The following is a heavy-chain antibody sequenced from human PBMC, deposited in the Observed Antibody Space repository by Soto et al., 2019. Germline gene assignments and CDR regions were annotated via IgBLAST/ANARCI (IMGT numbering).Heavy chain of an antibody. J-gene: IGHJ3*02. CDR3: ARPMVSPWFRAFDI. Sequence: SETLSLTCAVYGGSFSGYYWSWIRQPPGKGLEWIGEINHSGSTNYNPSLKSRVTISVDTSKNQFSLKLSSVTAADTAVYYCARPMVSPWFRAFDIWGQGTMVTVSS. CDR2: INHSGST. V-gene: IGHV4-34*01. CDR1: GGSFSGYY. D-gene: IGHD2-8*01.